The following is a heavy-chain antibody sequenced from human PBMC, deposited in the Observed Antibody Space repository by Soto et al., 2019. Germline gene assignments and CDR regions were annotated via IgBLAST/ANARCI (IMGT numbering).Heavy chain of an antibody. CDR2: ISAYNGNT. V-gene: IGHV1-18*01. D-gene: IGHD3-10*01. CDR1: GYTFTSYG. Sequence: GASVKVSCKASGYTFTSYGISWVRQAPGQGLEWMGWISAYNGNTNYAQKLQGRVTMTTDTSTSTAYMELRSLRSDDTAVYYCARLGTIVSAHYYYGMDVWGQGTTVTVSS. J-gene: IGHJ6*02. CDR3: ARLGTIVSAHYYYGMDV.